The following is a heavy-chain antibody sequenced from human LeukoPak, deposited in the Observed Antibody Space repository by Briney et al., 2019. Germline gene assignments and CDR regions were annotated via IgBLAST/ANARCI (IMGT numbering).Heavy chain of an antibody. Sequence: PSQTLSLTCTVSGGSISSGSYYWSWIRQPAGKGLEWIGRIYTSGSTNYNPSPKSRVTISVDTSKKQFSLKLSSVTAADTAVYYCARERRYDFWSGLGYNWFDPWGQGTLVTVSS. CDR2: IYTSGST. CDR3: ARERRYDFWSGLGYNWFDP. CDR1: GGSISSGSYY. J-gene: IGHJ5*02. D-gene: IGHD3-3*01. V-gene: IGHV4-61*02.